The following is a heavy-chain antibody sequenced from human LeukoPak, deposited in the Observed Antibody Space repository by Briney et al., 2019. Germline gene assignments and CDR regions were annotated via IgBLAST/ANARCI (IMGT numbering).Heavy chain of an antibody. V-gene: IGHV4-59*01. CDR1: GGSLSSYY. Sequence: SETLSLTCTVSGGSLSSYYWSWIRQPPGKGLEWIGYIYYSGSTNYNPSLTSRVTISVDTSKNQFSLKLSSVTAADTAVYYCARHSPVFYSYGLEDYFDYWGQGTLVTVSS. J-gene: IGHJ4*02. CDR2: IYYSGST. CDR3: ARHSPVFYSYGLEDYFDY. D-gene: IGHD5-18*01.